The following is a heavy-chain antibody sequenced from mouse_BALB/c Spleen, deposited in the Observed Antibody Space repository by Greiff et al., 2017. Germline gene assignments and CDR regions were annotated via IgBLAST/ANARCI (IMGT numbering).Heavy chain of an antibody. V-gene: IGHV5-17*02. D-gene: IGHD3-1*01. CDR3: ARVDGPAY. CDR1: GFTFSSFG. Sequence: EVKLVESGGGLVQPGGSRKLSCAASGFTFSSFGMHWVRQAPEKGLEWVAYISSGSSTIYYADTVKGRFTISRDNPKNTLFLQMTSLRSEDTAMYYCARVDGPAYWGQGTLVTVSA. J-gene: IGHJ3*01. CDR2: ISSGSSTI.